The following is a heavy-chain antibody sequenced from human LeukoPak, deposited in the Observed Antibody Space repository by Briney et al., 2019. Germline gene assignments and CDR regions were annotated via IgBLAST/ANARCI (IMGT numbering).Heavy chain of an antibody. Sequence: SETLSLTCTVSGGSISSSIYYWGWIRQPPGKGLEWIGGIYYRGSTYYNPSLKSRVTISVDTSKNQFSLKPSSVTAADTAVYYCARLGTTVTTDYWGQGTLVTVSS. D-gene: IGHD4-17*01. CDR3: ARLGTTVTTDY. V-gene: IGHV4-39*01. CDR1: GGSISSSIYY. CDR2: IYYRGST. J-gene: IGHJ4*02.